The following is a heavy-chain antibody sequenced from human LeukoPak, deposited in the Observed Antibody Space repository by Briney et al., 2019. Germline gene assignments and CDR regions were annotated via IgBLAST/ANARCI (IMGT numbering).Heavy chain of an antibody. Sequence: GGSPRLSCAASGFTFSSYSMNWVRQAPGKGLEWVSSISSSSYIYYADSVKGRFTISRDNAKNSLYLQMNSLRAEDTAVYYCARDQVYSGYDFFDYWGQGTLVTVSS. CDR2: ISSSSYI. J-gene: IGHJ4*02. CDR1: GFTFSSYS. V-gene: IGHV3-21*01. D-gene: IGHD5-12*01. CDR3: ARDQVYSGYDFFDY.